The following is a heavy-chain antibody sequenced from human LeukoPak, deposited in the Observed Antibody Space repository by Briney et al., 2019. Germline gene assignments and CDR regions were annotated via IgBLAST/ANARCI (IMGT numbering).Heavy chain of an antibody. CDR3: ARDAGNSGYGMDV. CDR2: ITWSGSTV. D-gene: IGHD6-19*01. Sequence: GGSLRLSCAASGFTLSSYSMNWVRQAPGKGLEWISHITWSGSTVFYADSVKGRFTISRDSAKNSLYLQMSSLRDEDAAVYYCARDAGNSGYGMDVWGQGTTVTVSS. CDR1: GFTLSSYS. V-gene: IGHV3-48*02. J-gene: IGHJ6*02.